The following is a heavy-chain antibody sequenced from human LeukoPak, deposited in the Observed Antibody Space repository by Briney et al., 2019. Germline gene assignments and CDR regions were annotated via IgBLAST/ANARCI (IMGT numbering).Heavy chain of an antibody. V-gene: IGHV4-61*02. D-gene: IGHD5-24*01. CDR2: IYSSEST. CDR3: AKHLPKMATTPFTLDN. Sequence: SQTLSLTCTVSGGSISSGSYYWSWIRQPAGKELEWIGRIYSSESTSYNPSLKSRVTISVDTSKNQFSLKLSSVTAADTAVYYVAKHLPKMATTPFTLDNWAQETLFTVSS. J-gene: IGHJ4*02. CDR1: GGSISSGSYY.